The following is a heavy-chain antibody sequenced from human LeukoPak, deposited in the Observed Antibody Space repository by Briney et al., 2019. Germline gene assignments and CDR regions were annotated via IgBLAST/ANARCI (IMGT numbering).Heavy chain of an antibody. CDR2: ISSNGGST. CDR3: ARLNMIQDAFDI. J-gene: IGHJ3*02. V-gene: IGHV3-64*01. D-gene: IGHD3-16*01. CDR1: GFTFSSYA. Sequence: GGSLRLSCAASGFTFSSYAMHWVRQAPGKGLEYVSAISSNGGSTYYANSVKGRFTISRGNSKNTLYLQMGSLRAEDMAVYYCARLNMIQDAFDIWGQGTMVTVSS.